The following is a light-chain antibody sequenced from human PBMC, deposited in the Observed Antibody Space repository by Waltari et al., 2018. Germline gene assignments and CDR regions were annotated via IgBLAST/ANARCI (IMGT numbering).Light chain of an antibody. Sequence: SNELTQPPSVSVSPGQTARITCSGDALSRKYAYWCQQKSGQAPVLVIYEDTKRPSGPPERFASSTAGTMTTLTISGAEAEDEAAYYCYTTDSSGNPIFGGGPKLTVL. J-gene: IGLJ2*01. CDR2: EDT. V-gene: IGLV3-10*01. CDR3: YTTDSSGNPI. CDR1: ALSRKY.